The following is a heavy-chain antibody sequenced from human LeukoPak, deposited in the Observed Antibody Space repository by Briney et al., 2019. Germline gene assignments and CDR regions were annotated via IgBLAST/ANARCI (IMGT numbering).Heavy chain of an antibody. CDR3: ARTDETAPAEDFQH. V-gene: IGHV3-33*01. Sequence: GGSLRLSCAASGFTFSSYGMHWVRQAPGKGLEWVAVIWYDGSNKYYGDSVKGRFTISRDNSKNTLYLQMKSLRAEDTAVYYCARTDETAPAEDFQHWGQGTLVTVSS. CDR1: GFTFSSYG. D-gene: IGHD2-21*02. CDR2: IWYDGSNK. J-gene: IGHJ1*01.